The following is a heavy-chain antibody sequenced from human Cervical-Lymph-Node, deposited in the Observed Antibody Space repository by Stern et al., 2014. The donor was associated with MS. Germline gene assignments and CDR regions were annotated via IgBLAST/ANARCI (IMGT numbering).Heavy chain of an antibody. Sequence: VQLVESGAEVRKPGASVKVSCKTSGYTFTGYYMHWVRQAPGQGLEWMGWINPNSGDTSYVKKFQGRVTMTGDTSLSPDYMEVSRLKSDDTAVYYCARPTSGYFYFDYWGQGTLVTVSS. CDR2: INPNSGDT. CDR1: GYTFTGYY. CDR3: ARPTSGYFYFDY. V-gene: IGHV1-2*02. J-gene: IGHJ4*02. D-gene: IGHD5-12*01.